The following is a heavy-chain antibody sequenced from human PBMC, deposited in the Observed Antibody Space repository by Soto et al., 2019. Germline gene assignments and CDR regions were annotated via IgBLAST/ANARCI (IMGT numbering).Heavy chain of an antibody. CDR1: GASLSSYF. CDR3: ARASQYYGSGPFDF. V-gene: IGHV4-59*01. J-gene: IGHJ4*02. Sequence: QVQLQESGPGLVKPSETLSLNCSVPGASLSSYFWPWTRQIPGRGLEWIGHVYYSGHTKYNPSLANRVTFSVDTSNNQFFLTLTSVTAADTATYFCARASQYYGSGPFDFWGQGTLVTVSS. D-gene: IGHD3-10*01. CDR2: VYYSGHT.